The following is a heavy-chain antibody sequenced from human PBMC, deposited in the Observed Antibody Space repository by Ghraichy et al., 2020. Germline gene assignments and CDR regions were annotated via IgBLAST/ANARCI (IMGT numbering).Heavy chain of an antibody. CDR2: ISGSSNTT. J-gene: IGHJ4*02. V-gene: IGHV3-48*01. D-gene: IGHD5-12*01. CDR3: ARGGRGYSCFDPDY. Sequence: GGSLRLSCAASGFTFSRYSMNWVRQTPGKGLEWLSYISGSSNTTYYADSVKGRFTISRDNAKNSLYLQMNSLRVEDTALYYCARGGRGYSCFDPDYWGQGTLVTVSS. CDR1: GFTFSRYS.